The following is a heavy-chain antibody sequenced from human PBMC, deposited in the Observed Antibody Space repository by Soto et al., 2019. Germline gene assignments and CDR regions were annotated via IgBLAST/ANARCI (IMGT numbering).Heavy chain of an antibody. Sequence: SETLSLTCAVSGDSIRSSNWWSWVRQSPGKGLEWIGEIYHSGSTNYSPSLRSRVTMSIDKSNNQFSLNLSSVTAADTAIYYCATINYYAAGSFWFDPWGQGTLVTVSS. D-gene: IGHD3-16*01. CDR2: IYHSGST. CDR1: GDSIRSSNW. CDR3: ATINYYAAGSFWFDP. J-gene: IGHJ5*01. V-gene: IGHV4-4*02.